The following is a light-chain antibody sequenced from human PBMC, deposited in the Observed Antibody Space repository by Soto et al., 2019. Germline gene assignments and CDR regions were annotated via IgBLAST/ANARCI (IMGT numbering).Light chain of an antibody. CDR3: QQCGSPPQT. Sequence: EIVLTQSPGTLSLSPGERATLSCRASQSVRSSYLAWYQQKPGQAPRLLIYGASSRATGIPDRISGSGSGTDFTLTISRLEPEDFAVYYCQQCGSPPQTFGQGTKWIS. CDR1: QSVRSSY. V-gene: IGKV3-20*01. J-gene: IGKJ1*01. CDR2: GAS.